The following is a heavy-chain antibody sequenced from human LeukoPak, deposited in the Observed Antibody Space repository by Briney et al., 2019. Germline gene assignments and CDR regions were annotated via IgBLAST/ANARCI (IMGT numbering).Heavy chain of an antibody. CDR1: GITFSNYG. CDR2: VTRDGNIT. J-gene: IGHJ4*02. CDR3: ATRQPFWTGGY. Sequence: GGSLRLSCAVSGITFSNYGMTWVRQAPGKGLDWVSAVTRDGNITYYADSVKGRFTISRDNSRNTLYLQMNSLRADDTAVYYCATRQPFWTGGYWGQGTLVTVSS. V-gene: IGHV3-23*01. D-gene: IGHD3/OR15-3a*01.